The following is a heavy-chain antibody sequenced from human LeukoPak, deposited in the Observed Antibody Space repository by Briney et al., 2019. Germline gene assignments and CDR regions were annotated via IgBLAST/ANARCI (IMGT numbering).Heavy chain of an antibody. CDR2: TYYSGST. J-gene: IGHJ6*02. Sequence: SETLSLTCTVSGGSISTGGYYWSWIRQHPGKGLEWIGYTYYSGSTYYNPSLKSRVTISVDTSKNQFSLKLTSVTAADTAVYYCARGPEAPYDYIWGTTRSYGMDVWGQGTTITVSS. CDR1: GGSISTGGYY. V-gene: IGHV4-31*03. CDR3: ARGPEAPYDYIWGTTRSYGMDV. D-gene: IGHD3-16*01.